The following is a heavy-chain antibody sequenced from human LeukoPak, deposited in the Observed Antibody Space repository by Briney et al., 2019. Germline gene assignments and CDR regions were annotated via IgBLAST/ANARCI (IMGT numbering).Heavy chain of an antibody. J-gene: IGHJ4*02. CDR2: INPNSGGT. CDR3: ARDFDY. V-gene: IGHV1-2*02. CDR1: GYTFTGYY. Sequence: GASVKVSCKASGYTFTGYYMHWVRQAPGQGLEWMGWINPNSGGTDYAQRFQGRVTMTRDTSISTAYMELSRLTSDDTALYYCARDFDYWGQGTLITVSS.